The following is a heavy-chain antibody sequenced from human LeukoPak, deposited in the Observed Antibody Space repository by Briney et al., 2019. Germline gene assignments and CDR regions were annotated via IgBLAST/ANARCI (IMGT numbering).Heavy chain of an antibody. CDR2: ISSSSSYT. CDR3: AREGRYCSGGRCHDAFDI. J-gene: IGHJ3*02. CDR1: GFTFSDYY. D-gene: IGHD2-15*01. Sequence: GGPLRLSCAASGFTFSDYYMSCIRQAPGKGLECVSYISSSSSYTNYADSVKGRFTISRDNAKNSLYLQMNSLRAEDTAVYYCAREGRYCSGGRCHDAFDIWGQGTMVTVSS. V-gene: IGHV3-11*06.